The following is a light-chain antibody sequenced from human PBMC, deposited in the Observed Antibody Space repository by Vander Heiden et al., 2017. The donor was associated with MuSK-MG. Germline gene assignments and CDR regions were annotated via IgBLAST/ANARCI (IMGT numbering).Light chain of an antibody. Sequence: DIQMTQSPSSLSASVGDRVTITCRASQSISNYLNWYQQKPGKAPKLLIYAASNLQSGVPSRFSGSGSGTDFTLTISSLQPEDFATYYCQQTYSTLSITFGQGTRLGIK. CDR1: QSISNY. J-gene: IGKJ5*01. CDR2: AAS. CDR3: QQTYSTLSIT. V-gene: IGKV1-39*01.